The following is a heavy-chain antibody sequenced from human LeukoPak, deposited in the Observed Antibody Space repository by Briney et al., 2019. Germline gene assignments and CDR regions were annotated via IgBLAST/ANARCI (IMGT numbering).Heavy chain of an antibody. CDR3: ARGRSSWYF. Sequence: PSETLSLTCTVSSGSLSSYYWSCIRQPPGEGLEWIGYIYYSGSTNYNPSLKSRVTISVDTSKDQFSLRLSSVSAADTAVYYCARGRSSWYFWRRGTLVTVSS. D-gene: IGHD6-13*01. CDR1: SGSLSSYY. V-gene: IGHV4-59*01. J-gene: IGHJ4*02. CDR2: IYYSGST.